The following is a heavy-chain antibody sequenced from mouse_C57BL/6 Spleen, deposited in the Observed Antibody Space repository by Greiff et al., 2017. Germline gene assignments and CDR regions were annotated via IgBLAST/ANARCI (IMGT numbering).Heavy chain of an antibody. J-gene: IGHJ2*01. CDR1: GYSITSGYY. CDR3: AREGGYLGDY. D-gene: IGHD2-3*01. V-gene: IGHV3-6*01. Sequence: DVQLQESGPGLVKPSQSLSLTCSVTGYSITSGYYWNWIRQFPGNKLEWMGYISYDGSNNYNPSLKNRISITRDTSKNQFFLKLNSVTTEDTATYYCAREGGYLGDYWGQGTTLTVSS. CDR2: ISYDGSN.